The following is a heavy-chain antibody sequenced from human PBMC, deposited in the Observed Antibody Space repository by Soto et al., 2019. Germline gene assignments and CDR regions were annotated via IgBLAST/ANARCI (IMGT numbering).Heavy chain of an antibody. CDR1: GGTFSSYA. CDR2: IIPIFGTA. V-gene: IGHV1-69*13. J-gene: IGHJ4*02. Sequence: SVKVSCKASGGTFSSYAISWVRQAPGQGLEWMGGIIPIFGTANYAQKFQGRVTITADESTSTAYMELSSLRSEDTAVYYCARLRESGGYSPESPFDDWGQGTLVTVSS. CDR3: ARLRESGGYSPESPFDD. D-gene: IGHD2-15*01.